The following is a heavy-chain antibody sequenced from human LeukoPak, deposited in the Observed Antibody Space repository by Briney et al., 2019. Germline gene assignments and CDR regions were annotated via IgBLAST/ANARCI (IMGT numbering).Heavy chain of an antibody. CDR2: FDPEGAQT. CDR1: GYPLTEVS. CDR3: AKVMGFYFYYMHV. J-gene: IGHJ6*03. V-gene: IGHV1-24*01. Sequence: ASVKVSCKVSGYPLTEVSIHWVRQVPGKGLEWMGGFDPEGAQTIYAPKFQGRVTMTEDTSTDTAYMGLSSLTSEDTAVYYYAKVMGFYFYYMHVWGTGTTVTVSS.